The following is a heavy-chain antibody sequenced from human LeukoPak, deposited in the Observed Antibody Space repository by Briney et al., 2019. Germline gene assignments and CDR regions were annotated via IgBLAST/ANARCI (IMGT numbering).Heavy chain of an antibody. CDR1: GFTFSSYA. Sequence: GGSLRLSCAASGFTFSSYAMHWVRQAPGKGLEWVAVISYDGSNKYYADSVKGRFTISRDNSKNTLYLQMNSLRAEDTAVYYCARDRGTYCGGDCSQYYFDYWGQGTLVTVSS. D-gene: IGHD2-21*01. CDR3: ARDRGTYCGGDCSQYYFDY. CDR2: ISYDGSNK. V-gene: IGHV3-30-3*01. J-gene: IGHJ4*02.